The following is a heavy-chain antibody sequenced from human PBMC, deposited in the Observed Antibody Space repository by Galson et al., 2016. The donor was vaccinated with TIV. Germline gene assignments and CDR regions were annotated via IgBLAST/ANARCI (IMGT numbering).Heavy chain of an antibody. J-gene: IGHJ4*02. CDR3: ARGEHEVATGTTLYY. V-gene: IGHV3-53*01. D-gene: IGHD1/OR15-1a*01. CDR1: GFSVNDHY. CDR2: IYSGGAT. Sequence: SLRLSCAASGFSVNDHYISWVRQAPGKSLDWVSFIYSGGATKYADSVKGRYTISRDNPRYTLYLQMNSLRAEDTAVYYCARGEHEVATGTTLYYWGQGTLVAVSS.